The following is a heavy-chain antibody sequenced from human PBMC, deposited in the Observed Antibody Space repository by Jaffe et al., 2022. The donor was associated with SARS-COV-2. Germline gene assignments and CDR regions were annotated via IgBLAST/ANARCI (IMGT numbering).Heavy chain of an antibody. CDR1: GFTVSSNY. Sequence: EVQLVESGGGLIQPGGSLRLSCVASGFTVSSNYMSWVRQAPGKGLEWVSAIYSAGSTSYTASVRGRFTLSRDNSKNMLHLQMNSLRAEDTAVYYCARGGSGWSFDYWGQGTLVTVSS. J-gene: IGHJ4*02. V-gene: IGHV3-53*01. D-gene: IGHD6-19*01. CDR2: IYSAGST. CDR3: ARGGSGWSFDY.